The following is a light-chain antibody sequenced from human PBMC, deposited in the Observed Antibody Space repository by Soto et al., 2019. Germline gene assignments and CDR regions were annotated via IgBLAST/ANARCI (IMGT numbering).Light chain of an antibody. CDR2: DVS. CDR3: SSYTSSSTLDV. CDR1: SSDVGGYNY. V-gene: IGLV2-14*01. J-gene: IGLJ1*01. Sequence: QSALTQPASESGSPGQSITISCTGTSSDVGGYNYVSWYQQHPGKAPKLMIYDVSIRPSGVSNRFSGSKSGNTASLTISGLQAEDEADYYCSSYTSSSTLDVFGTGTKVTVL.